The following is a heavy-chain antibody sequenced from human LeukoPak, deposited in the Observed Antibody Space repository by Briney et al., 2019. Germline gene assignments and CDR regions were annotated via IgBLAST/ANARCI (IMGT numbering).Heavy chain of an antibody. CDR2: ISCDGGST. CDR1: GFTFDDYA. D-gene: IGHD1-26*01. V-gene: IGHV3-43D*03. J-gene: IGHJ4*02. Sequence: GGSLRLSCAASGFTFDDYAMHWVRQAPGKGLEWVSLISCDGGSTYYADSVKGRFTISRDNSKNSLYLQMNSLRAEDTALYYCAKDKDYSGSYRFDYWGQGTLVTVSS. CDR3: AKDKDYSGSYRFDY.